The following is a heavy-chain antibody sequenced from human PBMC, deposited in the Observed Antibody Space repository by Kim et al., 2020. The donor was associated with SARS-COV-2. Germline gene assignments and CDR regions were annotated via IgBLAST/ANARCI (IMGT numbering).Heavy chain of an antibody. CDR1: GFTFNNFG. CDR2: ISYEGSKK. Sequence: GGSLRLSCAGSGFTFNNFGMHWVRQTPGKGLEWLASISYEGSKKYYEDSLKGRFTISRDSSKNTLYLQMNSLRAEDTALYYCARSGGVFDFWSSYY. CDR3: ARSGGVFDFWSSYY. D-gene: IGHD3-3*01. J-gene: IGHJ6*01. V-gene: IGHV3-30*03.